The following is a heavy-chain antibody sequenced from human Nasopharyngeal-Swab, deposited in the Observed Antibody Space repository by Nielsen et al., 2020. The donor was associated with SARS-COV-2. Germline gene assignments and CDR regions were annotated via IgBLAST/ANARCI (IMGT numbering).Heavy chain of an antibody. J-gene: IGHJ2*01. V-gene: IGHV3-23*01. CDR3: AKDYYDSSGYYQHWYFDL. CDR2: ISGSGGST. D-gene: IGHD3-22*01. CDR1: GFTFSSYA. Sequence: GESLKISCAASGFTFSSYAVSWVRQAPGKGLEWVSAISGSGGSTYYADSVKGRFTISRDNSKNTLYLQMNSLRAEDTAVYYCAKDYYDSSGYYQHWYFDLWGRGTLVTVSS.